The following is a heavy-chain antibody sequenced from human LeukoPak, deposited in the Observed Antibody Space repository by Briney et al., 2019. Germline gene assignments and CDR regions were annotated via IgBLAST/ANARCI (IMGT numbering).Heavy chain of an antibody. CDR3: ATAARGYGSGSITYYFDY. V-gene: IGHV1-24*01. CDR1: GYTLTELS. Sequence: ASVKVSCKVSGYTLTELSMHWVRQAPGKGLEWMGGFDPEDGETIYAQNFQGRVTMTEDTSTDTAYMELSSLRSDDTAVYYCATAARGYGSGSITYYFDYWGQGTLVTVSS. D-gene: IGHD3-10*01. J-gene: IGHJ4*02. CDR2: FDPEDGET.